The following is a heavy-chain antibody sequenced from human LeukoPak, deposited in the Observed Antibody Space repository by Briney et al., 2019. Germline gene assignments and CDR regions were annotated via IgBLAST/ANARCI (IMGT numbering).Heavy chain of an antibody. Sequence: PSVTLSLTCAVYGGSFSGYYWSWIRQPPGKGREGIGEINHSGSTNYHTSLKSRVTISVKTSKNQFSLKLSSVTAAATAVYYCARARIYDFWSGYRRNCGMDVWGQGTTVTVSS. CDR1: GGSFSGYY. CDR2: INHSGST. CDR3: ARARIYDFWSGYRRNCGMDV. V-gene: IGHV4-34*01. J-gene: IGHJ6*02. D-gene: IGHD3-3*01.